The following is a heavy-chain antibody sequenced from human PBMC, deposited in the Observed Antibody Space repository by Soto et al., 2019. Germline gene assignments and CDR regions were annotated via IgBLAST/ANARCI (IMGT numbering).Heavy chain of an antibody. CDR2: IYYSGST. J-gene: IGHJ4*02. D-gene: IGHD2-2*02. V-gene: IGHV4-39*01. Sequence: QLQLQESGPGLVKPSETLSLTCTVSGGSISSSSYYWGWVRQPPGKGLEWIGTIYYSGSTYYNPSTKSRLSLSGRISKTVVSLKLQSVPAADTVVYYDASSEYRVYNYFDYWGQGTLGTVSS. CDR1: GGSISSSSYY. CDR3: ASSEYRVYNYFDY.